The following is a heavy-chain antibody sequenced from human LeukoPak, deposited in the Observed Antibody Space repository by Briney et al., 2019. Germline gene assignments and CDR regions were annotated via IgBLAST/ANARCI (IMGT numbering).Heavy chain of an antibody. D-gene: IGHD6-13*01. Sequence: ASVKVSRKASGYTFTSNYMHWVRQPPAQGLEWMGIINPSGGGTRYAQKFQGRVTMTSDTPTSTVYMELSSLRSEGTAVYYWARDREAAAGSLPDYWGQGTLVIVSS. J-gene: IGHJ4*02. CDR1: GYTFTSNY. V-gene: IGHV1-46*01. CDR3: ARDREAAAGSLPDY. CDR2: INPSGGGT.